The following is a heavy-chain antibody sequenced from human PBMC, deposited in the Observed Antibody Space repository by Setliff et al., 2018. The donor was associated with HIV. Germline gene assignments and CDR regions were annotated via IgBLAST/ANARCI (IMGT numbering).Heavy chain of an antibody. J-gene: IGHJ3*01. CDR2: ISSNGEAI. CDR3: ARDELHFADSAGYPDAFDF. Sequence: GGSLSLSCAASGFTFSNYEMNWVRQAPGKGLEWVSSISSNGEAIYDSDSVKGRFTISRDNAKNSLYLEMSGLRGEDTALYYCARDELHFADSAGYPDAFDFWSQGTMVTVSS. D-gene: IGHD3-22*01. CDR1: GFTFSNYE. V-gene: IGHV3-48*03.